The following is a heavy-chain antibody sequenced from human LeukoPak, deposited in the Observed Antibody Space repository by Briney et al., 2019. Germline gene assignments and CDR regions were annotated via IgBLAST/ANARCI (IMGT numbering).Heavy chain of an antibody. CDR1: GFTFSSNW. J-gene: IGHJ6*04. Sequence: PGGPLRLSCAASGFTFSSNWMHWVRQAPGKGLVWVSHITTDGSTTTYEDSVKGRFTISRDNAKNTLYLQMNSLRAEDTAVYYCARDYYYRMDVWGKGTTVTVSS. CDR3: ARDYYYRMDV. CDR2: ITTDGSTT. V-gene: IGHV3-74*03.